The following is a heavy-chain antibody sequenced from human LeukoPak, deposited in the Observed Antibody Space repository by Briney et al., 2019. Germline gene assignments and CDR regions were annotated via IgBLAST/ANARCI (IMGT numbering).Heavy chain of an antibody. D-gene: IGHD4-17*01. Sequence: SETLSLTCTVSGAPLNNYYWNWVRQPPGKELEWIGNVDYSGSTRYNPSLKSRATMSLDSSKNQFSLRLTSVTAADMAVYYCAMQVGIYGDYNNWFDPWGQGARVTASS. CDR3: AMQVGIYGDYNNWFDP. J-gene: IGHJ5*02. V-gene: IGHV4-59*08. CDR1: GAPLNNYY. CDR2: VDYSGST.